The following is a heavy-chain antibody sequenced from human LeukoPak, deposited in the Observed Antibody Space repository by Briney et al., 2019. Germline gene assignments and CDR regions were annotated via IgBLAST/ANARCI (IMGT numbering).Heavy chain of an antibody. J-gene: IGHJ4*02. CDR1: GFTFSNYW. V-gene: IGHV3-74*01. CDR2: INTDGSST. D-gene: IGHD6-6*01. Sequence: PGGSLRLSCAASGFTFSNYWMHWVRQAPGKGLVRVSRINTDGSSTTYADSVKGRFTISRDNAKNTLYLQMNSLSAEDTAVYYCARGYSSSYRIDYWGQGTLVTVSS. CDR3: ARGYSSSYRIDY.